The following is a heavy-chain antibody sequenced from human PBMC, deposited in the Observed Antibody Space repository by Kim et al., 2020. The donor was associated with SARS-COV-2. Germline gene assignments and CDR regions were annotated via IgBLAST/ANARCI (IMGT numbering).Heavy chain of an antibody. CDR3: ATPVGDFWSGYYMGNHDAFDI. J-gene: IGHJ3*02. V-gene: IGHV1-2*06. D-gene: IGHD3-3*01. Sequence: ASVKVSCKASGYTFTGYYMHWVRQAPGQGLEWMGRINPNSGGTNYAQKFQGRVTMTRDTSISTAYMELSRLRSDDTAVYYCATPVGDFWSGYYMGNHDAFDIWGQETMVTVSS. CDR1: GYTFTGYY. CDR2: INPNSGGT.